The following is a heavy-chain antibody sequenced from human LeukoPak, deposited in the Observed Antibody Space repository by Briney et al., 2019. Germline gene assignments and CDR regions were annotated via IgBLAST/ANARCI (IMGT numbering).Heavy chain of an antibody. CDR3: ARSSYGAGSKPYWVDY. Sequence: SETLSLTCTVSGGPISSSSYYWAWIRQPPGKGLEYIGSYSGSTYYNPSLKSRVTISVDTSKKQFSLKLSSVAAADTAVYYCARSSYGAGSKPYWVDYWGQGTLVTVSS. CDR1: GGPISSSSYY. D-gene: IGHD3-10*01. CDR2: YSGST. V-gene: IGHV4-39*01. J-gene: IGHJ4*02.